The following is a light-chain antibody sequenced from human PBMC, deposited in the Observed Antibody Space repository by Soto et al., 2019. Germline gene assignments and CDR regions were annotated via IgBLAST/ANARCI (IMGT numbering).Light chain of an antibody. CDR3: QQYSSHST. V-gene: IGKV1-5*03. J-gene: IGKJ1*01. CDR1: QSTSSY. CDR2: QAS. Sequence: DIRMTQSPSTMSASVGDRVNITCRASQSTSSYLAWYQQKPGKAPKLLIYQASSLENGVPSRFSGSGSGTEFSLTISSLQPDDFATYYCQQYSSHSTFGQGTKVDIK.